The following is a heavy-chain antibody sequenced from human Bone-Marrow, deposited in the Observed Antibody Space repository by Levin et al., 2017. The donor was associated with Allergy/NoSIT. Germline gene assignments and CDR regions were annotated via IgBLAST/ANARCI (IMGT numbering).Heavy chain of an antibody. D-gene: IGHD5-18*01. J-gene: IGHJ4*02. V-gene: IGHV3-74*01. CDR1: GFTFSDYW. CDR3: VRDNTFAYTYGSYDY. Sequence: GGSLRLSCEASGFTFSDYWMHWVRQVPGKGLVWVSRISSDGITTNYADSVKGRFTISRDNSKNTLYLQMTSLRAEDTAVYYCVRDNTFAYTYGSYDYWDQGTLVTVYS. CDR2: ISSDGITT.